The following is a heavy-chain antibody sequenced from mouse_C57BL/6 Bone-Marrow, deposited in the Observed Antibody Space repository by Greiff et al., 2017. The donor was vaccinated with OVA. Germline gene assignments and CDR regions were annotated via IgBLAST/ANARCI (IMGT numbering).Heavy chain of an antibody. CDR3: ATKKDYYYGSSWYFDV. D-gene: IGHD1-1*01. CDR1: GYTFTSYW. J-gene: IGHJ1*03. Sequence: QVQLQQSGAELAKPGASVKLSCKASGYTFTSYWMHWVKQRPGQGLEWIGYINPSSGYTKYNQKFKDKATLTAAKSSSTAYMQLSSLTYEDSAVYYCATKKDYYYGSSWYFDVWGTGTTVTVSS. V-gene: IGHV1-7*01. CDR2: INPSSGYT.